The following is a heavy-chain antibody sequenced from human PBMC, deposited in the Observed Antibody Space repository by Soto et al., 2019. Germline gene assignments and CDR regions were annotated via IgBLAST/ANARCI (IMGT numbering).Heavy chain of an antibody. CDR1: GFTFSSYG. CDR2: ISYDGSNK. Sequence: GGSLRLSCAASGFTFSSYGMHWVRQAPGKGLEWVAVISYDGSNKYYADSVKGRFTISRDNSKNTLYLQMNSLRAEDTAVYYCAKMGTIAVAILEAYFDYWGQGTLVTVSS. CDR3: AKMGTIAVAILEAYFDY. D-gene: IGHD6-19*01. V-gene: IGHV3-30*18. J-gene: IGHJ4*02.